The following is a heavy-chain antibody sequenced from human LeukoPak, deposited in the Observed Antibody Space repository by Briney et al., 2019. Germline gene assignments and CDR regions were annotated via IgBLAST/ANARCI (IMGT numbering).Heavy chain of an antibody. V-gene: IGHV1-8*02. CDR3: ARGGRSSSGWSKGGDY. D-gene: IGHD6-19*01. CDR2: MNPNSGNT. Sequence: ASVKVSCKASGYTFTGYYMHWVRQAPGQGLEWMGWMNPNSGNTGYAQKFQGRVTMTRNTSISTAYMELSSLRSEDTAVYYCARGGRSSSGWSKGGDYWGQGTLVTVSS. CDR1: GYTFTGYY. J-gene: IGHJ4*02.